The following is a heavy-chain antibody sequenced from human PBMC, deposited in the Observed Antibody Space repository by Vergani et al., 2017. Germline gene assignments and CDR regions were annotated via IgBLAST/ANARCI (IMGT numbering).Heavy chain of an antibody. CDR1: GFTFSSYA. D-gene: IGHD6-13*01. V-gene: IGHV3-23*01. Sequence: EVQLLESGGGLVQPGGSLRLSCAASGFTFSSYAMSWVRQAPGKGLEWVSAISGSGGSTYYADSVKGRFTIFRDNSKNTLYLQMNSLRAEDTAVYYCAKDVYSSTGVIDYWGQGTLVTVSS. CDR2: ISGSGGST. J-gene: IGHJ4*02. CDR3: AKDVYSSTGVIDY.